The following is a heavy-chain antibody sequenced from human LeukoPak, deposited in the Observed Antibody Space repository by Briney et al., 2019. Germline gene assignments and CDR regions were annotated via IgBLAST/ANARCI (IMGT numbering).Heavy chain of an antibody. D-gene: IGHD6-6*01. CDR3: ARGLRAARSPGPGTRAGFDY. Sequence: SETLSLTCAVYGGSFSGYYWSWIRQPPGKGLEWIGEINHSGSTNYNPSLKSRVTISVDTSKNQFSLKLSSVTAADTAVYYCARGLRAARSPGPGTRAGFDYWGQGTLVTVSS. J-gene: IGHJ4*02. CDR2: INHSGST. CDR1: GGSFSGYY. V-gene: IGHV4-34*01.